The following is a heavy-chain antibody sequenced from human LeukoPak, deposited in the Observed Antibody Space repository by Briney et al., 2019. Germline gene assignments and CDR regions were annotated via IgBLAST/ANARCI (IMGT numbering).Heavy chain of an antibody. D-gene: IGHD3-10*01. Sequence: PGGSLRLSCAASGLTVSSNYMSWLRQAPEKGLESVSDIYTGGSTYYADSVKVRFTISRDNSKNTLYLQMNGLRAEDTAVYYCAKTGRGGMTGAFDIWGQGTMVTVSS. CDR1: GLTVSSNY. CDR2: IYTGGST. J-gene: IGHJ3*02. V-gene: IGHV3-53*01. CDR3: AKTGRGGMTGAFDI.